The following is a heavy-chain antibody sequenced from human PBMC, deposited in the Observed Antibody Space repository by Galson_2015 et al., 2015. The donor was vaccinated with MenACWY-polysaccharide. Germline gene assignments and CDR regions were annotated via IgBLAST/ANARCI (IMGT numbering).Heavy chain of an antibody. Sequence: SVKVSCKASGGSFSDYSFGWVRQAPGKGLEWMGRVVPLADMTNYAQRFQGRVTISADRSTSTTYMELTSLASEDTAVYYCARDEFSGIACYFALWGQGSLVTVSS. V-gene: IGHV1-69*02. J-gene: IGHJ5*02. CDR1: GGSFSDYS. CDR2: VVPLADMT. D-gene: IGHD2-15*01. CDR3: ARDEFSGIACYFAL.